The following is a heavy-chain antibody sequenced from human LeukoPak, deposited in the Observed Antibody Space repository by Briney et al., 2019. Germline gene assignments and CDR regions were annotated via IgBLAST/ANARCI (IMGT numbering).Heavy chain of an antibody. J-gene: IGHJ5*02. V-gene: IGHV4-59*01. CDR2: IYYSGST. CDR3: ARDVGRFGEFEYNWFDP. D-gene: IGHD3-10*01. CDR1: GGSISSYY. Sequence: SETLSLTCTVSGGSISSYYWSWIRQPPGKGLEWIGYIYYSGSTNYNPSLKSRVTISVDTSKNQFSLKLSSVTAADTAVYYCARDVGRFGEFEYNWFDPWGQGTLVTVSS.